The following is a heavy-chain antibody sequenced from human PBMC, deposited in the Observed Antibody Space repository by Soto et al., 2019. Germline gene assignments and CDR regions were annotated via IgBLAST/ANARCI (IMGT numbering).Heavy chain of an antibody. CDR1: GGSISSYY. CDR2: IYYSGST. Sequence: PSETLSLTCTVSGGSISSYYWSWIRQPPGKGLEWIGYIYYSGSTNYNPSLKSRVTISVDTSKNQFSLKLSSVTAADTAVYYCARGFDTAMDFDYWGQGTLVTVSS. V-gene: IGHV4-59*01. CDR3: ARGFDTAMDFDY. D-gene: IGHD5-18*01. J-gene: IGHJ4*02.